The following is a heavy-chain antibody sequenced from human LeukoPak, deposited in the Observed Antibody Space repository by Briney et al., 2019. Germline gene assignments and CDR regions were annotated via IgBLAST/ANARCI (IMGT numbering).Heavy chain of an antibody. J-gene: IGHJ4*02. V-gene: IGHV3-21*01. D-gene: IGHD6-6*01. CDR2: FCDSGSNV. CDR3: AKEGRSSTPGY. Sequence: PGGCLRLSCAASGFTFSNYNMDWVRRAPGKGVEWDSSFCDSGSNVYYTDSVEGRFTISRDNAKNSLYLQMNSLRAEDTAVYYCAKEGRSSTPGYWGQGTLVTVSS. CDR1: GFTFSNYN.